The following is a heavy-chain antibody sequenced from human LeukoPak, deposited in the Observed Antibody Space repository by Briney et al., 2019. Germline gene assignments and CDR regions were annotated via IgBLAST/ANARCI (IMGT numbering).Heavy chain of an antibody. CDR2: MYSHGLT. J-gene: IGHJ4*02. CDR3: VRDIGSYPPEK. D-gene: IGHD1-26*01. Sequence: GGSLRLSCAASGFTFSSYAMHWVRQAPGKGLEWVSLMYSHGLTSYGDSVRGRFTISRDTSKNTLHLQMNSLRAEDTAIYYCVRDIGSYPPEKWGQGTLVTVSS. CDR1: GFTFSSYA. V-gene: IGHV3-53*01.